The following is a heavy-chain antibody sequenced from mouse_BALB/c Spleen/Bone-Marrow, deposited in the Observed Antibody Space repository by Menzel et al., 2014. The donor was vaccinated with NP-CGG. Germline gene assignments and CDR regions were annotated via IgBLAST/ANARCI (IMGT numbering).Heavy chain of an antibody. Sequence: VQPQQSGPELVKPGASVKISCKASGYTFTDYNMHWVKQSHGKSLEWIGYIYPYNGGTGYNQKFKSKATLTVDTSSSTAYMELRSLTSEDSAVYYCAREGGYYDALDFWGQGTSVTVSS. J-gene: IGHJ4*01. D-gene: IGHD2-2*01. CDR1: GYTFTDYN. CDR3: AREGGYYDALDF. V-gene: IGHV1S29*02. CDR2: IYPYNGGT.